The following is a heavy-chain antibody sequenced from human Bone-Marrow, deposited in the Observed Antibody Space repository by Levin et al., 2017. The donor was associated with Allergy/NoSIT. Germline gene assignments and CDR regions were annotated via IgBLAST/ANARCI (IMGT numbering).Heavy chain of an antibody. CDR2: FYYRGST. D-gene: IGHD3-10*01. V-gene: IGHV4-31*03. J-gene: IGHJ4*02. CDR1: GASITSGGYY. CDR3: ARGDFNAGSIGY. Sequence: LRLSCTVSGASITSGGYYWIWIRQHPGKGLEWLGYFYYRGSTYYNPSLNGRVDIAVDTSKNQLSLKLTSVTAADTAVYYCARGDFNAGSIGYWGQGTLVTVSS.